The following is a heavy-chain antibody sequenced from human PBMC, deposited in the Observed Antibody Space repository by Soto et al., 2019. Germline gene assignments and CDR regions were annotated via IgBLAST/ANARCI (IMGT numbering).Heavy chain of an antibody. D-gene: IGHD2-15*01. CDR2: IIPIFGTA. Sequence: SVKVSCKASGGTFSSYAISWVRQAPGQGLEWMGGIIPIFGTANYAQKFQGRVTITADESTSTAYMELSSVTAADTAVYYCARGVTGDIVVVVAAQLFDYWGQGTLVTVSS. CDR3: ARGVTGDIVVVVAAQLFDY. J-gene: IGHJ4*02. V-gene: IGHV1-69*13. CDR1: GGTFSSYA.